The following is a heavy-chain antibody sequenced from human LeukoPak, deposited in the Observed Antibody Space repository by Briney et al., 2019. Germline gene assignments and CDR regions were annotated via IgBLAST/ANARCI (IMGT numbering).Heavy chain of an antibody. D-gene: IGHD2-2*01. J-gene: IGHJ6*03. V-gene: IGHV3-20*04. Sequence: GGSLRLSCAASGFTFDDYGMSWVRQAPGKGLEWVSGINWNGGSTGYADSVKGRFTISRDNAKNSLYLQMNSLRAEDTALYYCARDDCSSTSCYLLRNYMDVWGKGTTVTVSS. CDR3: ARDDCSSTSCYLLRNYMDV. CDR2: INWNGGST. CDR1: GFTFDDYG.